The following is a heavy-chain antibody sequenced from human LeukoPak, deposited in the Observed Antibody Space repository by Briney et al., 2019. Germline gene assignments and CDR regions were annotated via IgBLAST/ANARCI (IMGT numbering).Heavy chain of an antibody. CDR3: ARDSLVGATMDH. CDR2: IWYDGSNK. D-gene: IGHD1-26*01. J-gene: IGHJ4*02. V-gene: IGHV3-33*01. Sequence: GGSLRLSCAASGFTFSSYGMHWVRQAPGKGLEWAAVIWYDGSNKYYADSVKGRFTISRDNSKNTLYLQMNSLRAEDTAVYYCARDSLVGATMDHWGQGTLVTVSS. CDR1: GFTFSSYG.